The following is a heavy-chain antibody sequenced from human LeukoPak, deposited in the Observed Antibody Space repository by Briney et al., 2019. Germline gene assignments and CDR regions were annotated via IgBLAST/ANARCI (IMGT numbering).Heavy chain of an antibody. D-gene: IGHD1-14*01. CDR2: IGPTGSDR. Sequence: GGSLRLSCTASGLTFSTSGFNWVRQAPGKGLEWVASIGPTGSDRYHAGSIKGRFTISRDNANNFLYLQMNSLRAEDTAVYYCATETNGRHYDYWGQGTPLTVSS. J-gene: IGHJ4*02. CDR1: GLTFSTSG. CDR3: ATETNGRHYDY. V-gene: IGHV3-21*06.